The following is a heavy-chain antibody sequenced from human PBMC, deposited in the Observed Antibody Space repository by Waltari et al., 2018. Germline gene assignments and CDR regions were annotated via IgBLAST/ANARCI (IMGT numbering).Heavy chain of an antibody. J-gene: IGHJ5*02. CDR2: IYYTGST. Sequence: QVQLQESGPSLLKPSETLSLICTVSGGSISGFYWSWVRPPPGKGLDWIGYIYYTGSTNFNPSLKSRVTMSVDTSKIQFSLKLSSVTAADTAFYYCARGGGGDWEWFDPWGQGTLVTVSS. CDR1: GGSISGFY. D-gene: IGHD2-21*02. V-gene: IGHV4-59*01. CDR3: ARGGGGDWEWFDP.